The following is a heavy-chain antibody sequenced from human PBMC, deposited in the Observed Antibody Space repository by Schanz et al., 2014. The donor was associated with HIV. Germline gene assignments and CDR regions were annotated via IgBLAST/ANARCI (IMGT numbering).Heavy chain of an antibody. Sequence: VESGGGLVQPGESLRLSCATSGFTFSAYWMSWVRQAPGKGLEWVSYIWYDGSKTYYVDSVKGRFTISRDNSKNTVYLQMNSLRAEDTAVYYCARGRRYIAVASTFFDVWGQGVLVTVSS. V-gene: IGHV3-33*08. CDR2: IWYDGSKT. CDR1: GFTFSAYW. D-gene: IGHD6-19*01. CDR3: ARGRRYIAVASTFFDV. J-gene: IGHJ4*02.